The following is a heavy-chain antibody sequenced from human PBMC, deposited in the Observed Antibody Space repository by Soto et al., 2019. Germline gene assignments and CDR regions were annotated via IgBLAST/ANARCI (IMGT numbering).Heavy chain of an antibody. V-gene: IGHV1-69*01. J-gene: IGHJ6*02. CDR1: GGTFSSYA. CDR2: IIPIFGTA. CDR3: ARAPSESGGYVGIYYGMDV. D-gene: IGHD5-12*01. Sequence: QGQLVQSGAEVKKPASSVKVSCTASGGTFSSYASSWVRQAPGQGLEWMGGIIPIFGTANYAQKFQGRVKITADESTSTAYMELSSLRSEDTAVYYCARAPSESGGYVGIYYGMDVWGQGTTVTVSS.